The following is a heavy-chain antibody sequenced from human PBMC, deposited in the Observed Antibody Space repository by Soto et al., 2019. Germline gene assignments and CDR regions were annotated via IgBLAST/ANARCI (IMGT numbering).Heavy chain of an antibody. J-gene: IGHJ6*02. Sequence: PGESLKISCKGSVYRFTSYWISWVCQMPGKGLEWMGRIDPSDSYTNYSPSFQGHVTISADKSISTAYLQWSSLKASDTAVYYCASRTRNYRGYSYGPLIYYGMDVWGQGTTVTVSS. CDR2: IDPSDSYT. V-gene: IGHV5-10-1*01. CDR3: ASRTRNYRGYSYGPLIYYGMDV. D-gene: IGHD5-18*01. CDR1: VYRFTSYW.